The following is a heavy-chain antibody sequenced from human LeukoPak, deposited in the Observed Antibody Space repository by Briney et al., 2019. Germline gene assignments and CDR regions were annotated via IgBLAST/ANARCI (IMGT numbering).Heavy chain of an antibody. CDR3: VRDRGIQLWTLDY. CDR2: INSDGSST. CDR1: GFTFSSYW. J-gene: IGHJ4*02. Sequence: PGGSLRLSCAASGFTFSSYWMHWVRQAPGKGLVWVSRINSDGSSTRYADSVKGRFTISRDNAKNTLYLQMNSLRAEDTAVYYCVRDRGIQLWTLDYWGQGTLVIVSS. V-gene: IGHV3-74*01. D-gene: IGHD5-18*01.